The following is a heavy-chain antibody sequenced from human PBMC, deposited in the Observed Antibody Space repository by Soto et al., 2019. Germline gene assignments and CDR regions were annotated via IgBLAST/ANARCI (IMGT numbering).Heavy chain of an antibody. J-gene: IGHJ4*02. CDR1: GFTFKTYS. Sequence: PGGSLRLSCVASGFTFKTYSMNWVRQAPGKGLVWVSYISSSGSTIYYADSVKGRFTISRDNAKNSLYLQMNSLRAEDTAVYYCTTDWSTGYWGQGTQVTVSS. CDR3: TTDWSTGY. V-gene: IGHV3-48*04. CDR2: ISSSGSTI. D-gene: IGHD2-8*02.